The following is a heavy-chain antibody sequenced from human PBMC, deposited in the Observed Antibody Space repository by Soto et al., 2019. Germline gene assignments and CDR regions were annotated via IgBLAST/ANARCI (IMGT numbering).Heavy chain of an antibody. D-gene: IGHD6-13*01. Sequence: ASVKVSCKASGYSFTSYGIRWVRQAPGQGLEWMGWISAYNGNTNYAQKLQGRVTMTTDTATSTAYMELRSLRSDDTAVYYCARSRIAAAGTLYYFDYWGQGTLVTVSS. V-gene: IGHV1-18*01. CDR3: ARSRIAAAGTLYYFDY. J-gene: IGHJ4*02. CDR2: ISAYNGNT. CDR1: GYSFTSYG.